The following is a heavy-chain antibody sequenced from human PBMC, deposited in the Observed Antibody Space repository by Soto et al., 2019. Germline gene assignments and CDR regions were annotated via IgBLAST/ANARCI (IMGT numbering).Heavy chain of an antibody. CDR2: LYYSGST. CDR3: ARGRIAAATYFDD. D-gene: IGHD6-13*01. CDR1: GDSISNYY. V-gene: IGHV4-59*01. J-gene: IGHJ4*02. Sequence: QVQLQESGPGLVKPSETLSLTCTVSGDSISNYYWSWIRQPPGKGLEWIGCLYYSGSTNYNPSLKSRVTISVDTSKDQFSLKLSSVTAADTAVYYCARGRIAAATYFDDWGQGTLVTVSS.